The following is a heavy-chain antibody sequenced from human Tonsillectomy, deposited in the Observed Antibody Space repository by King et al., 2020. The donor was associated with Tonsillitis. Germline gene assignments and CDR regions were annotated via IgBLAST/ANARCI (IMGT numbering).Heavy chain of an antibody. D-gene: IGHD2-2*01. Sequence: VQLVESGGGLVKPGGSLRLSCAASGFTFSDYYMSWFRQAPGKGLECLSYISGSSTDTNYADSVKGRFTISRDNAKNSLFLQMDSLRAEDTAVYYCARQTRMPDSWGQGTLVTVSS. J-gene: IGHJ5*01. CDR1: GFTFSDYY. CDR2: ISGSSTDT. CDR3: ARQTRMPDS. V-gene: IGHV3-11*06.